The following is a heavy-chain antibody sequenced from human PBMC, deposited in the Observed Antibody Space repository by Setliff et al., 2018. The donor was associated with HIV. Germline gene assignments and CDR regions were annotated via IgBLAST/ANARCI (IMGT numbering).Heavy chain of an antibody. CDR1: GFTFSSYG. Sequence: PGGSLRLSCVASGFTFSSYGMSWVRQAPGRGLEWVSAISASGDNRNYADSVKGRFTISRDNSKNTLYLQMNSLRAGDTAVYYCAKGPVTDSEVYFDYWGQGTLVTVSS. CDR3: AKGPVTDSEVYFDY. CDR2: ISASGDNR. D-gene: IGHD4-4*01. J-gene: IGHJ4*02. V-gene: IGHV3-23*01.